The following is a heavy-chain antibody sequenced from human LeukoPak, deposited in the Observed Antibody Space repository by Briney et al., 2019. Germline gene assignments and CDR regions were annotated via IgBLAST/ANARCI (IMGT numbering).Heavy chain of an antibody. D-gene: IGHD6-19*01. V-gene: IGHV3-73*01. CDR1: VFTFSVSA. CDR3: TRSRVAVVGGGYYYYGMDV. J-gene: IGHJ6*02. CDR2: IRSKANSYAT. Sequence: GGSLRLSCAASVFTFSVSAMHWVRQASGQGLDWVGRIRSKANSYATAYAASVKGRFTISRDDSKNTAYLKMNRLKTEDTAVYYCTRSRVAVVGGGYYYYGMDVWGQGTTVTVSS.